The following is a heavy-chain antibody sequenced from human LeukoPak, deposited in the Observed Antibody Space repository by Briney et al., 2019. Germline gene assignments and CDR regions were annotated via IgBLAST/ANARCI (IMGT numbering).Heavy chain of an antibody. CDR3: ARGYSSGFIDY. J-gene: IGHJ4*02. V-gene: IGHV4-59*01. CDR2: IYYSGST. Sequence: SETPSLTCTVSGGSISSYYWSWIRQPPGKGLEWIGYIYYSGSTNYNPSLKSRVTISVDTSKNRFSLKLSSVTAADTAVYYCARGYSSGFIDYWGQGTLVTVSS. CDR1: GGSISSYY. D-gene: IGHD6-19*01.